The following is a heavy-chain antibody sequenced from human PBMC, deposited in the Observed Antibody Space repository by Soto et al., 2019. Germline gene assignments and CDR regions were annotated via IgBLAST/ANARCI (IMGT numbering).Heavy chain of an antibody. Sequence: PSETLCLTCTVSGGSVSSGSYYWSWIRQPPGKGLEWIGYIYYCGSTNYNPSLKSRVTISVDTSKNQFSLKLSSVTAADTAVYYCARGGDYYDSSGYPWFDYWGQGTLVTVSS. D-gene: IGHD3-22*01. CDR1: GGSVSSGSYY. J-gene: IGHJ4*02. CDR3: ARGGDYYDSSGYPWFDY. V-gene: IGHV4-61*01. CDR2: IYYCGST.